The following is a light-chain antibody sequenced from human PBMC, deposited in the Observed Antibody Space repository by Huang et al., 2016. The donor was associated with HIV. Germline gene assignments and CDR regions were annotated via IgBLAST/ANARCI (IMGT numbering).Light chain of an antibody. Sequence: DIVMTQSPDSLPVSLGERATINCKSSQSVLDSSNKKNYLAWYQQKPGLPPKLLHYLASVREAGVPGRCRGSGSGTEFTLTINNLQAEDVAVYYCQQYYSTPAFGQGTNVDI. CDR3: QQYYSTPA. CDR1: QSVLDSSNKKNY. V-gene: IGKV4-1*01. J-gene: IGKJ1*01. CDR2: LAS.